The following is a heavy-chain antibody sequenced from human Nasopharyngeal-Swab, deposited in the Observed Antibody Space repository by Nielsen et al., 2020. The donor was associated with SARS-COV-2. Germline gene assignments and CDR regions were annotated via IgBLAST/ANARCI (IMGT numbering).Heavy chain of an antibody. CDR3: ARGLSYYVTAFDI. CDR2: IYYSGST. V-gene: IGHV4-28*03. D-gene: IGHD1-26*01. J-gene: IGHJ3*02. Sequence: WIRQPPGKGLEWIGYIYYSGSTNYNPSLKSRVTISVDTSKNQFSLKLSSVTAADTAVYYCARGLSYYVTAFDIWGQGTMVTVSS.